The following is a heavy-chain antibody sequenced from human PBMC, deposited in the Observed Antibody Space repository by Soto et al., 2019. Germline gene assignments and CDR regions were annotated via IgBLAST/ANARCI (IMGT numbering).Heavy chain of an antibody. V-gene: IGHV2-5*02. CDR1: GFSLSTSGVG. CDR3: AHSLIGYYYDSSGSNRFDA. D-gene: IGHD3-22*01. J-gene: IGHJ5*02. Sequence: QITLKESGPTLVKPTQTLTLTCTFSGFSLSTSGVGVGWIRQPPGKALEWLALIYWDDDKRYSPSLKSRLTNTKKTSNTHVVPTTTTMNPDDTATYYCAHSLIGYYYDSSGSNRFDAWGQGTLVTVSS. CDR2: IYWDDDK.